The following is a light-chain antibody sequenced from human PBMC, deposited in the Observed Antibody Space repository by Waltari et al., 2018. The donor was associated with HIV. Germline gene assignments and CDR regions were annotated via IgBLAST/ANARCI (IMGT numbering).Light chain of an antibody. CDR1: ALPKQY. V-gene: IGLV3-25*03. CDR3: HSADSSATYRV. Sequence: SYELTQPPSVSVSPGQTARITCSGDALPKQYAYWFQQKPGQALVLELYKDPGRPSGIPWRFSGSSSGATVTFTISGVPADDEADYSCHSADSSATYRVFGGGTKLTVL. CDR2: KDP. J-gene: IGLJ3*02.